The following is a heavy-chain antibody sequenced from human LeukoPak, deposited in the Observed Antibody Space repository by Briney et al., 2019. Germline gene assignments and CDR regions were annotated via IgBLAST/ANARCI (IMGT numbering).Heavy chain of an antibody. CDR3: ARDGLQAYYDSSGFSDY. D-gene: IGHD3-22*01. Sequence: KPGGSLRLSCAASGFTFSSYNMNWVRQAPGKGLEWVSSISGSSSFISYADSMQGRFTISRDNARNSLYLQMNSLRAEDTAVYYCARDGLQAYYDSSGFSDYWGQGTLVTVSS. CDR2: ISGSSSFI. J-gene: IGHJ4*02. V-gene: IGHV3-21*01. CDR1: GFTFSSYN.